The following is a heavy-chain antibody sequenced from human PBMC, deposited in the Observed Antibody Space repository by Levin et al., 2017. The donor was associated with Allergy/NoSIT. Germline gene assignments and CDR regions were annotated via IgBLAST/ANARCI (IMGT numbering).Heavy chain of an antibody. CDR2: ISYDGSHK. Sequence: PGGSLRLSCVGSGFTFSSYAMHWVRQAPGKGLEWVAVISYDGSHKDYADSVKGRFIISRDDSKNTLYLQMNSLRPEDTAAYYCARLGTSGWYTVGFEYWGQGTLVTVSS. D-gene: IGHD4-23*01. J-gene: IGHJ4*02. V-gene: IGHV3-30-3*01. CDR3: ARLGTSGWYTVGFEY. CDR1: GFTFSSYA.